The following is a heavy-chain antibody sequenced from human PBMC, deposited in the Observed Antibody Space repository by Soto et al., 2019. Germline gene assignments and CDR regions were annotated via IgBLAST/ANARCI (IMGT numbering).Heavy chain of an antibody. CDR3: ARDLVEGYDFVTGINLFDP. CDR1: GFTFSSYA. V-gene: IGHV3-30-3*01. Sequence: ESGGGVVQPGRSLRLSCAASGFTFSSYAMHWVRQAPGKGLEWVAVISYDGGNKYYADSVKGRFTISRDNSKNTLYLQMNSLRAEDTATYYGARDLVEGYDFVTGINLFDPWGQGALVTVSS. CDR2: ISYDGGNK. J-gene: IGHJ5*02. D-gene: IGHD3-9*01.